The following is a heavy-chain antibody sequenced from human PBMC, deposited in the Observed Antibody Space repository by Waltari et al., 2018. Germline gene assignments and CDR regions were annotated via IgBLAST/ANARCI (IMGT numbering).Heavy chain of an antibody. CDR3: ARGNFGDYHFDY. CDR1: GFSVSSNY. D-gene: IGHD4-17*01. V-gene: IGHV3-53*01. J-gene: IGHJ4*02. CDR2: IYIGGTT. Sequence: EVQLVESGGGLIQPGESLRLSCAASGFSVSSNYMSWVRKAPGKGLECVSVIYIGGTTYYADSVKGRFTISRDNSRNTLYLQMNSLTAEDTAVYYCARGNFGDYHFDYWGQGTLVNVSS.